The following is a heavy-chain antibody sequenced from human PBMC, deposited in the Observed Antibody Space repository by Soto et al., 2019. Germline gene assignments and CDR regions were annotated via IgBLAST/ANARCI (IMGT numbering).Heavy chain of an antibody. CDR3: ARSGATGYYSTHYYGMDG. D-gene: IGHD3-9*01. V-gene: IGHV1-8*01. CDR2: MNPESGST. CDR1: GYTFNTYD. Sequence: ASVKVSCKASGYTFNTYDINWVRQATGQGLEWMGWMNPESGSTGFAQSFQGRITLTGNTSINTGYMEVSSMTKEDTAVYFCARSGATGYYSTHYYGMDGGGPGTTGTVS. J-gene: IGHJ6*02.